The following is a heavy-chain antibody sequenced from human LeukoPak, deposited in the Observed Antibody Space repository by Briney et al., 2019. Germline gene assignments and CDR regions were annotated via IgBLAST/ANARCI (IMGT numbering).Heavy chain of an antibody. V-gene: IGHV3-48*01. Sequence: GGSLRLSCAASAFTFSSYSMNWVRPAPGKGLEWVSYISSSSSTICYADSVKGRFTISRDNAKNSLYLQMNSLRAEDTAVHYCARDIRNGGVVGYWGQGTLVTVSS. CDR2: ISSSSSTI. CDR1: AFTFSSYS. CDR3: ARDIRNGGVVGY. J-gene: IGHJ4*02. D-gene: IGHD3-16*01.